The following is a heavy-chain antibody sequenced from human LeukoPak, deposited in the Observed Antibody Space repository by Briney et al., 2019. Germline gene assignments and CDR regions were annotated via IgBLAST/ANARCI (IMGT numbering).Heavy chain of an antibody. Sequence: QPGGSLRLSCAASGFTFSSYGMHWVRQAPGKGLEWVAFIRYDGSNKYYADSVKGRFTISRDNSKNTLYLQMNSLRAEDTAVYYCAKDRQIVATILDYWGQGTLVTVSS. J-gene: IGHJ4*02. CDR2: IRYDGSNK. CDR3: AKDRQIVATILDY. V-gene: IGHV3-30*02. D-gene: IGHD5-12*01. CDR1: GFTFSSYG.